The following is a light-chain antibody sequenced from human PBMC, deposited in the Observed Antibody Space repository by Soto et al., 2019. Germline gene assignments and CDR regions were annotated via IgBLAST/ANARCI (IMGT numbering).Light chain of an antibody. CDR2: DAS. CDR3: QQYDISPWT. Sequence: IKFSHSPSSLSASVGDRVTITCRASLAISHYVNWYQQKPGKAPKLLISDASNFQTGVPSRFSGTASGSDFTFTIISRQPEDIAVYYCQQYDISPWTFGQGTKVDIK. CDR1: LAISHY. J-gene: IGKJ1*01. V-gene: IGKV1-33*01.